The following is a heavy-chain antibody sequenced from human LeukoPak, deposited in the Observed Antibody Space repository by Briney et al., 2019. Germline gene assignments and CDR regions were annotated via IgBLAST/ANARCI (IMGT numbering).Heavy chain of an antibody. J-gene: IGHJ4*02. Sequence: SETLSLTCTVSGGSISSSSYYWGWIRQPPGKGLEWIGSIYYSGSTYYNPSLKSRVTISVDTSKNQFSLKLSSVTAADTARYYCAREHSYGPFDYWGQGALVTVSS. CDR1: GGSISSSSYY. V-gene: IGHV4-39*01. D-gene: IGHD3-16*01. CDR2: IYYSGST. CDR3: AREHSYGPFDY.